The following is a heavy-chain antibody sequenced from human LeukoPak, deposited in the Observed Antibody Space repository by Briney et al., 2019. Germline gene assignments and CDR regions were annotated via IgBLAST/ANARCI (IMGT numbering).Heavy chain of an antibody. CDR1: GFNANNAW. CDR3: YTSITDY. Sequence: GGSLRLSCAASGFNANNAWMSWVRQAPGKGLEWVGRIRSKIDGGATDYAAPVKGRFTISRDDSKNTLYLQINSLKIEDTAMYYCYTSITDYWGQGTLVTVSS. J-gene: IGHJ4*02. CDR2: IRSKIDGGAT. D-gene: IGHD2-21*01. V-gene: IGHV3-15*07.